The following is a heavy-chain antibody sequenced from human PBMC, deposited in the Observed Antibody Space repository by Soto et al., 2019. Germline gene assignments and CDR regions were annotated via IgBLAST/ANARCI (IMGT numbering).Heavy chain of an antibody. J-gene: IGHJ6*02. Sequence: QVQLVQSGAEVKKPGSSVKVSCKASGGTFTTSAISWVRQAPGQGLEWVGGIMPVFPTPDYAQNFQGRVTSTADESTTTAHLALTSLRHDATAVYYCASDKDRLQLGGNYYYILDVWGQGTAITVSS. CDR2: IMPVFPTP. D-gene: IGHD1-1*01. CDR1: GGTFTTSA. CDR3: ASDKDRLQLGGNYYYILDV. V-gene: IGHV1-69*12.